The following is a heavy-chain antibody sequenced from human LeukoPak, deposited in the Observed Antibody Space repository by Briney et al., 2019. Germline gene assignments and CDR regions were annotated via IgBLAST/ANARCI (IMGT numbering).Heavy chain of an antibody. Sequence: TGGSLRLSCAASGFTFSSYGMSWVRQAPGKGLEWVSAISGSGGSTYYADSVKGRFTISRDNSKNTLYLQMNSLRAEDTAVYYCAKDGGSPMLSWWAEHIFGYSWFDPWGQGTLVTVSS. V-gene: IGHV3-23*01. J-gene: IGHJ5*02. D-gene: IGHD2-8*02. CDR3: AKDGGSPMLSWWAEHIFGYSWFDP. CDR1: GFTFSSYG. CDR2: ISGSGGST.